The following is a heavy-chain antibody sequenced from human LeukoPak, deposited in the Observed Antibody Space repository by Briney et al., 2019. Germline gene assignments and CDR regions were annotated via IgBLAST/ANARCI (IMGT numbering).Heavy chain of an antibody. CDR1: GFTFSNYG. CDR3: ARDVFYGYDY. Sequence: GSLRLSCAASGFTFSNYGMHWVRQAPGEGLEWVAVIWYDGSYKYYAESVKGRFTISRDNSKSTLYLQMNSLRAEDTAVYYCARDVFYGYDYWGQGTLVTVSS. V-gene: IGHV3-33*01. J-gene: IGHJ4*02. D-gene: IGHD5-18*01. CDR2: IWYDGSYK.